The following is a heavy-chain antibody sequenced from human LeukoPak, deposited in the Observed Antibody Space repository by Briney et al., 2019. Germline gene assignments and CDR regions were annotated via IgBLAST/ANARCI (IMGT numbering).Heavy chain of an antibody. V-gene: IGHV1-69*04. CDR1: GGTFSSYA. D-gene: IGHD3-10*01. Sequence: SVKVSCKASGGTFSSYAISWVRQAPGQGLKWMGRIIPILGIANYAQKFQGRVTITADKSTSTAHMELSSLRSEDTAVYYCARAEVRGYYFDYRGQGTLVTVSS. CDR2: IIPILGIA. J-gene: IGHJ4*02. CDR3: ARAEVRGYYFDY.